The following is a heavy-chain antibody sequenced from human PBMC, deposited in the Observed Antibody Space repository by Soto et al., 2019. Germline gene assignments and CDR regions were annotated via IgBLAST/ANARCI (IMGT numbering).Heavy chain of an antibody. J-gene: IGHJ4*02. CDR1: GGSISSYY. V-gene: IGHV4-59*08. Sequence: SETLSLTCTVSGGSISSYYWSWIRQPPGKGLEWIGYIYYSGSTNYNPSLKSRVTISVDTSKNQFSLKLSSVTAADTAVYYCARHQYSSYFDYWGQGTLVTVSS. CDR3: ARHQYSSYFDY. CDR2: IYYSGST. D-gene: IGHD6-6*01.